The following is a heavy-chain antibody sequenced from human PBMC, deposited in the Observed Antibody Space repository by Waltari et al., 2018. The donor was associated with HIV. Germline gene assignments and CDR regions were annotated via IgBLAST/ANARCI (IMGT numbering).Heavy chain of an antibody. Sequence: QVQLVQSGAEGKKPGSSGMVSCKASGYTFTASYLHWVRQAPGQGLEWMGRINLNSGDTNYGQKFQGRVTMTRDTSISTAYMELSRLRSDDTAVYYCARDSYYYDSSGFFPDFWGQGTLVTVSS. CDR3: ARDSYYYDSSGFFPDF. J-gene: IGHJ4*02. D-gene: IGHD3-22*01. V-gene: IGHV1-2*06. CDR1: GYTFTASY. CDR2: INLNSGDT.